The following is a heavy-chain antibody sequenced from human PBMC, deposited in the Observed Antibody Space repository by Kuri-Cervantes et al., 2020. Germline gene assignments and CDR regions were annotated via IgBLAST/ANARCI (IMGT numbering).Heavy chain of an antibody. CDR1: GFTFSYA. Sequence: GESLKISCAASGFTFSYAWMSWVRQAPGKGLEWVSAISGSGGSTYYADSVKGRFTISRDNSKNTLYLQMNSLRAEDTAVYYCARLVGATKPFDYWGQGTLVTVSS. V-gene: IGHV3-23*01. CDR2: ISGSGGST. J-gene: IGHJ4*02. D-gene: IGHD1-26*01. CDR3: ARLVGATKPFDY.